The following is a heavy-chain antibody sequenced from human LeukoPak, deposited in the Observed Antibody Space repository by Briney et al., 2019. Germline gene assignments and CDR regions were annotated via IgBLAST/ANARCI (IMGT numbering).Heavy chain of an antibody. V-gene: IGHV4-34*01. CDR1: GGSFSGYY. CDR3: ARAEDYCTNGVCYRTGVNWFDP. CDR2: INHSGST. J-gene: IGHJ5*02. Sequence: PSETLSLTCAVYGGSFSGYYWSWIRQPPGKGLEWIGEINHSGSTNNNPSLKSRVTISVDTSKNKFSLKLSSVTAADTAVYYCARAEDYCTNGVCYRTGVNWFDPWGQGTLVTVSS. D-gene: IGHD2-8*01.